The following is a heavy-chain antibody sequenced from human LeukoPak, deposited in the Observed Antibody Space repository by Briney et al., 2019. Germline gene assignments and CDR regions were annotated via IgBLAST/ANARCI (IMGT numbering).Heavy chain of an antibody. CDR3: ASGDYLGYYPPQHHNDY. D-gene: IGHD3-22*01. Sequence: GGSLRLSCAASGFTFSSYAMSWVRQAPGKGLEWVSAISGSGGSTYYADSVKGRFTISRDNSKNTLYLQMNSLRAEDTAVYYCASGDYLGYYPPQHHNDYWGQGTLVTVSS. J-gene: IGHJ4*02. CDR2: ISGSGGST. CDR1: GFTFSSYA. V-gene: IGHV3-23*01.